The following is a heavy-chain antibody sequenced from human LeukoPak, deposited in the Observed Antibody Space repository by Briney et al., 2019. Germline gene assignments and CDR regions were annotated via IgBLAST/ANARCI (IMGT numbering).Heavy chain of an antibody. Sequence: SETLSLTCTVSGGSISSYYWSWLRQPPGKGLEWIGYISYSGSTNYNPSLKSRVTISVDTSKNQFSLKLSSVTAADTAVYYCASTYCSGGSCYYGYWGQGTLVTVSS. CDR2: ISYSGST. CDR3: ASTYCSGGSCYYGY. D-gene: IGHD2-15*01. CDR1: GGSISSYY. J-gene: IGHJ4*02. V-gene: IGHV4-59*08.